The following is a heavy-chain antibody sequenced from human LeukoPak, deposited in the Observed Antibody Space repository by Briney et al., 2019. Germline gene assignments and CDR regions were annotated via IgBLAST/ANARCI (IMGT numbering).Heavy chain of an antibody. CDR3: ARAARLAYCGGDCYAFDI. Sequence: PGGSLRLSCAASGFTFSSYWMSWVRQAPGKGLEWVANIKQDGSEKYYVDSVKGRFTISRDNAKNSLYLQMNGLRAEDTAVYYCARAARLAYCGGDCYAFDIWGQGTMVTVSS. J-gene: IGHJ3*02. V-gene: IGHV3-7*01. CDR1: GFTFSSYW. D-gene: IGHD2-21*02. CDR2: IKQDGSEK.